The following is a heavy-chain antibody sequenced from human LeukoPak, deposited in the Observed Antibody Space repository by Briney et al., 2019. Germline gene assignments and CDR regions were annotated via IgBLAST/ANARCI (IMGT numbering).Heavy chain of an antibody. CDR3: AGDRGTMVRDSLPRRNNWFDP. J-gene: IGHJ5*02. D-gene: IGHD3-10*01. V-gene: IGHV1-3*01. Sequence: ASVKVSCKASGYTFTSYAMHWVRQAPGQRLEWMGWINAGNGNTKYSQKFQGRVTITRDTSASTAYMELSSLRSEDTAVYYCAGDRGTMVRDSLPRRNNWFDPWGQGTLVTVSS. CDR1: GYTFTSYA. CDR2: INAGNGNT.